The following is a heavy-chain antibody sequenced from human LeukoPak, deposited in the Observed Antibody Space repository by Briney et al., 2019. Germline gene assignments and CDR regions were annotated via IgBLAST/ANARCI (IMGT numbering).Heavy chain of an antibody. CDR3: ARAGGSYYGIAFDI. CDR1: GFTFDDYG. CDR2: IKEDGSEK. Sequence: PGGSLRLSCAASGFTFDDYGMSWVRQAPGKGLEWVANIKEDGSEKYYVDSVKGRFTISRDNAKNSLYLQMNSLRAEDTAVYYCARAGGSYYGIAFDIWGQGTMVTVSS. D-gene: IGHD1-26*01. V-gene: IGHV3-7*01. J-gene: IGHJ3*02.